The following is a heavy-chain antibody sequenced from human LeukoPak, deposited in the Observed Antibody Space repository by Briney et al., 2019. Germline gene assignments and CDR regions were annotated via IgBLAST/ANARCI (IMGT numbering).Heavy chain of an antibody. CDR3: ARVGPRDEKYFDY. CDR2: INPSGGST. V-gene: IGHV1-46*01. Sequence: ASVKVSCKASGYTFTSYYMHWVRQAPGQGLEWMGIINPSGGSTSYAQKLQGRVTMTRDMSTSTVYMELSSLRSEDTAAYYCARVGPRDEKYFDYWGQGTLVTVSS. D-gene: IGHD5-24*01. J-gene: IGHJ4*02. CDR1: GYTFTSYY.